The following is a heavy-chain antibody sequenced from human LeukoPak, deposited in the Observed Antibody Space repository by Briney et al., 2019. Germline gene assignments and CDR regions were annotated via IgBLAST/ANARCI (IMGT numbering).Heavy chain of an antibody. Sequence: GGSLRLSCAASGITFNYAWMSWVRQAPGKGLEWVGRIKDKNDGGTTDYAEPVKGRFTISRDDSKNMVYLQMNSLKTEDTGVYYCTTGVLTAWGQGTLDSVSS. D-gene: IGHD2-15*01. J-gene: IGHJ4*02. CDR3: TTGVLTA. CDR1: GITFNYAW. V-gene: IGHV3-15*01. CDR2: IKDKNDGGTT.